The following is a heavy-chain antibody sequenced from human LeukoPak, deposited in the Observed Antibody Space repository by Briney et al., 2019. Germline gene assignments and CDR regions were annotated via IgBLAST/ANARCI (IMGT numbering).Heavy chain of an antibody. Sequence: GGSLRLSCAASGFTFDDYAMHWVRRAPGKGLEWVAGISWDNDRIDYADSVKGRFTISRDNAKNSLYLQMNSLSAEDTALYYCAKDSTSRPTVTRGFDPWGQGTRVTVSS. CDR2: ISWDNDRI. V-gene: IGHV3-9*01. D-gene: IGHD4-17*01. CDR3: AKDSTSRPTVTRGFDP. J-gene: IGHJ5*02. CDR1: GFTFDDYA.